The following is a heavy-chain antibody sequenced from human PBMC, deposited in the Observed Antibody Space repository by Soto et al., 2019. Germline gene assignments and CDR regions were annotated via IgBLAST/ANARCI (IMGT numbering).Heavy chain of an antibody. Sequence: PGGSLRLSCVASGFTFSSYWMSWVRQAPGKGLEWVANMKRDGSEKYYVDSVKGRFSISRDNGKNSVYLQMNSLRAEDTAVYYCARIPGDWGLFDYSGQGALVTVYS. CDR2: MKRDGSEK. CDR1: GFTFSSYW. CDR3: ARIPGDWGLFDY. V-gene: IGHV3-7*01. J-gene: IGHJ4*02. D-gene: IGHD7-27*01.